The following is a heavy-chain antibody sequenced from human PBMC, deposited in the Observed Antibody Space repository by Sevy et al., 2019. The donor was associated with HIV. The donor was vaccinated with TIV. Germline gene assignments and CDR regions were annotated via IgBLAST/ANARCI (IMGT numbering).Heavy chain of an antibody. CDR1: GFSFSSYG. CDR3: VKEGGGEGGDH. D-gene: IGHD2-21*01. V-gene: IGHV3-30*02. Sequence: GGSLRLSCAASGFSFSSYGMHWVRQAPGKGLEWMSYIQYDGSNKDYADSVKGRFTISRDNSKNTLYLQMNSLRVEDTAVFYWVKEGGGEGGDHWGHGTLVTVSS. J-gene: IGHJ4*01. CDR2: IQYDGSNK.